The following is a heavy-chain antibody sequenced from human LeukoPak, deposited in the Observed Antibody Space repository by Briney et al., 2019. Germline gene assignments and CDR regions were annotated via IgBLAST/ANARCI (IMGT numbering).Heavy chain of an antibody. V-gene: IGHV3-72*01. CDR1: GFTFRDHY. D-gene: IGHD3-22*01. Sequence: GGSLRLSCAASGFTFRDHYMDWVRQAPEKGLEWIGRVRNKVNRYSTEYAASVKGRFTISRDDSKNSLYLQMDSLKTDDTAVYYCAQSSGFYWGQGTLVTVSS. CDR3: AQSSGFY. CDR2: VRNKVNRYST. J-gene: IGHJ4*02.